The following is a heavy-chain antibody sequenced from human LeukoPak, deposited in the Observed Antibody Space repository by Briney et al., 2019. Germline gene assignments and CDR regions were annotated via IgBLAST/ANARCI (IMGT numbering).Heavy chain of an antibody. CDR3: AASIVGLTYDEHFEH. CDR1: GFTFSSYA. D-gene: IGHD1-26*01. J-gene: IGHJ1*01. V-gene: IGHV3-23*01. Sequence: PWGSLRLSCAASGFTFSSYAMSWVRQAPGKRLEWVSSISSSSSYTYYADSVKGRFTISRDNSKNTLYLQMNSLRAEDTAVYYCAASIVGLTYDEHFEHWGQGTLVTVSS. CDR2: ISSSSSYT.